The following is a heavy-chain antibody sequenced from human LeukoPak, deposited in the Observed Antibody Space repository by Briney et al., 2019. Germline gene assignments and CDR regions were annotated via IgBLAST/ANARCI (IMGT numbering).Heavy chain of an antibody. CDR2: ISSSDSYI. Sequence: PGGSLRLSCAASGFTFSSYSMNWVRQAPGKGLEWVSSISSSDSYIYYADSVKGRFTISRDNAKNSLYLQMNSLRAEDTAVYYCARGPLESSGYRLSQDYWGQGTLVTVSS. CDR3: ARGPLESSGYRLSQDY. V-gene: IGHV3-21*01. J-gene: IGHJ4*02. CDR1: GFTFSSYS. D-gene: IGHD3-10*01.